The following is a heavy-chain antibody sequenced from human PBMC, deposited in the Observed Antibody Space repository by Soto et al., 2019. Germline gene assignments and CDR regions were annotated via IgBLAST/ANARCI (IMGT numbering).Heavy chain of an antibody. J-gene: IGHJ6*02. V-gene: IGHV1-3*01. CDR1: GYTFTSYA. D-gene: IGHD4-4*01. CDR3: ASSYSNYALIDYYYYGMDV. CDR2: INAGNGNT. Sequence: ASVKVSCKASGYTFTSYAMHWVRQAPGQRLEWMGWINAGNGNTKYSQEFQGRVTITRDTSASTAYMELSSLRSEDTAVYYCASSYSNYALIDYYYYGMDVWGQGTTVTVS.